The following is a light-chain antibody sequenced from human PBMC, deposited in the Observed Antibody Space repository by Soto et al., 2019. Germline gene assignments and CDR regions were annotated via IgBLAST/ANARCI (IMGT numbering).Light chain of an antibody. J-gene: IGKJ2*01. V-gene: IGKV3-20*01. CDR2: DAS. CDR1: WSVSSSY. Sequence: EIVLTQSPGTLSLSPGDCTTLSCRARWSVSSSYLAWYQQKPGQAPRLLLYDASSRATGIPDRFSGSGSGTDFTLTISRLEPEDFAVYYCQQSGSSPPKYTFGQGTKLEIK. CDR3: QQSGSSPPKYT.